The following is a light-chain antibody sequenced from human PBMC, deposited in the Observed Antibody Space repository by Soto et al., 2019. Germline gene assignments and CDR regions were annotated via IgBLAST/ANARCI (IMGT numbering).Light chain of an antibody. J-gene: IGKJ1*01. CDR1: QTIYNY. CDR2: TAS. V-gene: IGKV1-39*01. Sequence: DIQMTQSPSSLSASVGARVTITCRARQTIYNYLNWYQQKPGKAPKLLIYTASNLQSGVPSRFSGSGSGTDFTLTISSLQPEDFATYYCQQSYSTPWTFGQGTKVDI. CDR3: QQSYSTPWT.